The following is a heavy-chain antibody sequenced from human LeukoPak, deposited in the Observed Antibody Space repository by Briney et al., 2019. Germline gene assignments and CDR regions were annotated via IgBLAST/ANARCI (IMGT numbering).Heavy chain of an antibody. V-gene: IGHV4-34*01. CDR2: INHSGST. CDR1: GGSFSGYY. J-gene: IGHJ4*02. D-gene: IGHD3-22*01. CDR3: ARGYDSTPSYYFDY. Sequence: PSETLSLTCAVYGGSFSGYYWSWIRQPPGKGLEWIGEINHSGSTNYNPSLKSRVTISVDTSKNQFSLKLSSVTAADTAVYYCARGYDSTPSYYFDYWGQGTLVTVSS.